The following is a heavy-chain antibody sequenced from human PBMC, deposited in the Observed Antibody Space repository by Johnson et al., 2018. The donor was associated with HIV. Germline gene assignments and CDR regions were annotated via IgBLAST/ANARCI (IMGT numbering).Heavy chain of an antibody. Sequence: QMQLVESGGGVVQPGGSLRLSCAASGFTFSSYGMHWVRQAPGKGLEWVAFIRYDGSNKYYADSVQGRFTISRDKSENTLYLQMNSLKTEDTAVYYCTTGLPGATYDAFDIWGQGTMVTVS. D-gene: IGHD5-12*01. J-gene: IGHJ3*02. CDR3: TTGLPGATYDAFDI. CDR2: IRYDGSNK. V-gene: IGHV3-30*02. CDR1: GFTFSSYG.